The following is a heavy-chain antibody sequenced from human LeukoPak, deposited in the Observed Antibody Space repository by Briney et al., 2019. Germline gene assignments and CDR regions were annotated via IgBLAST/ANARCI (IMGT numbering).Heavy chain of an antibody. Sequence: GGSLRLSCGASGFTFSNYAMSWVRRAPGKGLECVSVISGSGGSTHYADSVKGRFTISRDNSKNTLDLQMNSLSVEDTALYYCAKAHSTSWYHTFDYWGQGALVTVSS. CDR2: ISGSGGST. D-gene: IGHD2-2*01. J-gene: IGHJ4*02. CDR1: GFTFSNYA. CDR3: AKAHSTSWYHTFDY. V-gene: IGHV3-23*01.